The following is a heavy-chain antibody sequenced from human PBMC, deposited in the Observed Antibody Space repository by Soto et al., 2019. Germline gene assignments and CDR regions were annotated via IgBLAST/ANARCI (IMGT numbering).Heavy chain of an antibody. CDR3: AAVMGSDFDHVWGSLSFDH. CDR1: VFVFTTSA. CDR2: ISGSGVST. V-gene: IGHV3-23*01. Sequence: PGGSLRLSCEASVFVFTTSAMAWVRQAPGKGLEWVATISGSGVSTSYTDSVKGRFIITRDNSGNTLSLQMVSLRDDDTAVYFCAAVMGSDFDHVWGSLSFDHWGQGSLVTVSS. J-gene: IGHJ4*02. D-gene: IGHD3-16*01.